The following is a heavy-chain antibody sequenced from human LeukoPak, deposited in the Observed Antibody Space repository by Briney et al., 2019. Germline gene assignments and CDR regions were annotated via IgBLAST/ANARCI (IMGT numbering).Heavy chain of an antibody. CDR2: ISGSGGST. CDR1: GFTFSSYA. V-gene: IGHV3-23*01. Sequence: GGSLRLSCAASGFTFSSYAMSWVRQAPGKGLEWVSAISGSGGSTYYADSVKGRFTISRDNSKNTLYIQMNSLRAEDTAVYYCAKVPIGLRPGIAVAGWGQGTLVTVSS. J-gene: IGHJ4*02. CDR3: AKVPIGLRPGIAVAG. D-gene: IGHD6-19*01.